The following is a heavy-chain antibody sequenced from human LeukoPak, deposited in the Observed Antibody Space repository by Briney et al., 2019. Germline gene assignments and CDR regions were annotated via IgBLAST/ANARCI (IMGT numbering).Heavy chain of an antibody. J-gene: IGHJ4*02. CDR3: ARAQLGTVYYFDY. V-gene: IGHV4-61*08. CDR1: GGSISSGGYY. D-gene: IGHD7-27*01. Sequence: SETLSLTCTVSGGSISSGGYYWSWIRQPPGKGLEWIGYIYYSGSTNYNPSLKSRVTISVDTSKNQFSLKLSSVTAADTAVYYCARAQLGTVYYFDYWGQGTLVTVSS. CDR2: IYYSGST.